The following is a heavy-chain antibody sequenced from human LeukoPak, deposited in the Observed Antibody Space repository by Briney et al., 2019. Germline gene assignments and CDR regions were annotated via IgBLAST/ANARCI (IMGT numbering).Heavy chain of an antibody. D-gene: IGHD6-19*01. V-gene: IGHV5-51*01. CDR1: GYSFTSYW. J-gene: IGHJ4*02. CDR2: IYPGDSDT. Sequence: GESLKISRKGSGYSFTSYWIGWVRQMPGKGLEWMGIIYPGDSDTRYSPSFQGQVTLSADKSISTAYLQWSSLKASDTAMYYCARQGQWLVAEIDYWGQGTLVTVSS. CDR3: ARQGQWLVAEIDY.